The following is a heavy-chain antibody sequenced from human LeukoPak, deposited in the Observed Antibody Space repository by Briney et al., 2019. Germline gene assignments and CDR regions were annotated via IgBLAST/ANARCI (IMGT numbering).Heavy chain of an antibody. CDR3: ARAHGSGWTFDY. V-gene: IGHV4-31*03. Sequence: PSETLSLTCTVSGGSISSGGYYWSWIRQRPGKGLEWIGYIYYSGSTYYNPSLKSRVTISVDTSKNQFSLKLSSVTAADTAVYYCARAHGSGWTFDYWGQGTLVTVSS. CDR2: IYYSGST. D-gene: IGHD6-19*01. CDR1: GGSISSGGYY. J-gene: IGHJ4*02.